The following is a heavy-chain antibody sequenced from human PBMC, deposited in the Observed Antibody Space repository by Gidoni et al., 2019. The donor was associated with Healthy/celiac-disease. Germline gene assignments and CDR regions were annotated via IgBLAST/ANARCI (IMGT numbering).Heavy chain of an antibody. J-gene: IGHJ6*02. Sequence: QVQLQESGPGLVKPSQTLSLTCTVSGGSIRSGSYYWSWIRQPAGKGREWIGRIYTSGSTNNNPSLKSRVTISVDTSKNQFSLKLSSVTAADTAVYYCARVGGGGDFPYGMDVWGQGTTVTVSS. CDR2: IYTSGST. CDR1: GGSIRSGSYY. D-gene: IGHD2-21*02. CDR3: ARVGGGGDFPYGMDV. V-gene: IGHV4-61*02.